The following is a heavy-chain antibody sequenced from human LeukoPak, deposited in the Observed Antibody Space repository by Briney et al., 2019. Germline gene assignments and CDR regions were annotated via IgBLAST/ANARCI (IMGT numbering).Heavy chain of an antibody. V-gene: IGHV3-53*01. CDR1: GFSVTSKY. Sequence: GGSLRLSCAASGFSVTSKYINWVRQAPGKGLEWVLVVESGGDTSYANSVKGRFTVSRDIFQNTLYLQMNNLRAEDTAVYYCARVGSYYDMDVWGQGTTVTVSS. CDR2: VESGGDT. D-gene: IGHD3-10*01. CDR3: ARVGSYYDMDV. J-gene: IGHJ6*02.